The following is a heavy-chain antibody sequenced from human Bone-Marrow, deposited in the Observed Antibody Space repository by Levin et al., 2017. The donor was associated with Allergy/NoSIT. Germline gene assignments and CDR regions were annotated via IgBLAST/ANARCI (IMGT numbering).Heavy chain of an antibody. CDR1: GYSFTGYH. Sequence: ASVKVSCKASGYSFTGYHIQWVRQAPGQGLEWMGRINPNSGGTNYAQNFQGRVTMARDTSISTAYMELTRLTSDDTAVYYCTRAGPKGYCYMDDWGKGTTVTVSS. J-gene: IGHJ6*03. CDR3: TRAGPKGYCYMDD. CDR2: INPNSGGT. V-gene: IGHV1-2*06.